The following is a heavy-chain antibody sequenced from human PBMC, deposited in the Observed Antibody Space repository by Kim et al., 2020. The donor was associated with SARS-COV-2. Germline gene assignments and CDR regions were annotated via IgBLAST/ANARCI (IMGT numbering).Heavy chain of an antibody. Sequence: GGSLRLSCAASGFTFRSYGMHWVRQAPGKGLEWVAVIWYDGSNKYYADSVKGRFTISRDNSKNTLYLQMNSLRAEDTAVYYCARDPPYSTSWYGYYGMDVWGQGTTVSVSS. J-gene: IGHJ6*02. CDR1: GFTFRSYG. CDR2: IWYDGSNK. D-gene: IGHD6-13*01. V-gene: IGHV3-33*01. CDR3: ARDPPYSTSWYGYYGMDV.